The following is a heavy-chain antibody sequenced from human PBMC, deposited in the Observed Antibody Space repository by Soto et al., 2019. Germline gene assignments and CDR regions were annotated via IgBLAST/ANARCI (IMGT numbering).Heavy chain of an antibody. CDR3: VRMNAESYSSYYAMDL. J-gene: IGHJ6*02. Sequence: SGPTLVNPTETLTLTCNVSGFSLTTGRMGVSWIRQPPGKALEWLAHIFSDAERSYSRSLQGGLTVSKVGSGSHVVLTMTNMDPVDTGTYFCVRMNAESYSSYYAMDLWGQGTTVTVSS. V-gene: IGHV2-26*01. D-gene: IGHD3-10*01. CDR2: IFSDAER. CDR1: GFSLTTGRMG.